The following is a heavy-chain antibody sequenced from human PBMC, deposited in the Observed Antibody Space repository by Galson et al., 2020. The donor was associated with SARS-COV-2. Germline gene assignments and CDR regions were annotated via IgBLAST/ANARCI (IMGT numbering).Heavy chain of an antibody. D-gene: IGHD6-13*01. Sequence: SETLSLTCTVSGGSISSSSYYWGWIRQPPGKGLEWIGSIYYSGSTYYNPSLKSRVTISVDTSKNQFSLKLSSVTAADTAVYYCARLGPRIAAAGRFWVFDYWGQGTLVTVSS. V-gene: IGHV4-39*01. J-gene: IGHJ4*02. CDR3: ARLGPRIAAAGRFWVFDY. CDR1: GGSISSSSYY. CDR2: IYYSGST.